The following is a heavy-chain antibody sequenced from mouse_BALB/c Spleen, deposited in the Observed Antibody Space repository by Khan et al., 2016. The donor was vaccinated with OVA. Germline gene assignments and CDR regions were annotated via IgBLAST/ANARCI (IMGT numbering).Heavy chain of an antibody. Sequence: VRLQQSGPELMKPGASVKISCKASGYSFTTYYLHWVMQSHGESLEWIGYVDPFSGGTTYNQKFKGKATSTVDKSSSTAYMHLSNLTSEDSAVYYCTRHGYVAWFTYWGQGTLVTVSA. D-gene: IGHD2-2*01. CDR1: GYSFTTYY. CDR3: TRHGYVAWFTY. J-gene: IGHJ3*01. CDR2: VDPFSGGT. V-gene: IGHV1S135*01.